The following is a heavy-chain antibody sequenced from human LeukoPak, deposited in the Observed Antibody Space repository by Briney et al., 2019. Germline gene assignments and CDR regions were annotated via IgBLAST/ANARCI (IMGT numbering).Heavy chain of an antibody. D-gene: IGHD6-6*01. Sequence: SVKVSCKASGYTFTNYGISWVRQAPGQGLEWMGGIIPIFGTANYAQKFQGRVTITADKSTSTAYMELSSLRSEDTAVYYCARFIAARPNYYYYMDVWGKGTTVTVSS. CDR2: IIPIFGTA. CDR3: ARFIAARPNYYYYMDV. V-gene: IGHV1-69*06. CDR1: GYTFTNYG. J-gene: IGHJ6*03.